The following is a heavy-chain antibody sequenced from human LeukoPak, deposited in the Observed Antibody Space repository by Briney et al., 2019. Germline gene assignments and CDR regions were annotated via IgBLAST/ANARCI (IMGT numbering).Heavy chain of an antibody. Sequence: TSETLSLTCTVSGDSIISSVHYWAWIRQSPGKGLEWIGSIYYSGSTYYSPSLESRVTLSVDTSKNQFSLKLMSVTAADTAVYFCVRHLATVRSQFYDYYMDVWGKGTTATISS. D-gene: IGHD3-16*01. CDR2: IYYSGST. V-gene: IGHV4-39*01. J-gene: IGHJ6*03. CDR1: GDSIISSVHY. CDR3: VRHLATVRSQFYDYYMDV.